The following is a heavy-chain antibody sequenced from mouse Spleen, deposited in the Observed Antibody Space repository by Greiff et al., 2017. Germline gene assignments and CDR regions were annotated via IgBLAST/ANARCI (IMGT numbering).Heavy chain of an antibody. Sequence: EVQLQQSGTVLARPGASVKMSCKTSGYTFTSYWMHWVKQRPGQGLEWIGAIYPGSGSTNYNEKFKSKATLTVDTSSSTAYMQLSSLTSEDSAVYYCARTGVATEYFDYWGQGTTLTVSS. J-gene: IGHJ2*01. CDR2: IYPGSGST. V-gene: IGHV1-5*01. CDR1: GYTFTSYW. D-gene: IGHD1-1*01. CDR3: ARTGVATEYFDY.